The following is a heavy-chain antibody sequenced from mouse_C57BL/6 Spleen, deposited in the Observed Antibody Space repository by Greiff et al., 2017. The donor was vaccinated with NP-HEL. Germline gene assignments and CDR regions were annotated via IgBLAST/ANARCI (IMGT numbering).Heavy chain of an antibody. Sequence: VQLQQPGAELVKPGASVKMSCKASGYTFTSYWITWVKQRPGQGLEWIGDIYPGSGSTNYNEKFTSKATLTVDTSSSTAYMQLSSLTSEDSAVYYCARGIYYGNPYYFDYWGQGTTLTVSS. CDR3: ARGIYYGNPYYFDY. J-gene: IGHJ2*01. CDR1: GYTFTSYW. D-gene: IGHD2-1*01. CDR2: IYPGSGST. V-gene: IGHV1-55*01.